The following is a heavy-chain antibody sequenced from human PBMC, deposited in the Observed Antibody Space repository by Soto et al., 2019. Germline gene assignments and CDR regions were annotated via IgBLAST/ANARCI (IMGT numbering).Heavy chain of an antibody. CDR2: MYHSGST. D-gene: IGHD2-2*01. Sequence: QLQLQESGSGLVKPSQTLSLTCAVSGGSISSGGYSWSWIRQPPGKGLEWIGYMYHSGSTSYNPSLNTRPPIPIHRSSTLSSLKLSSVPAATTPVSSFPTVPASWRQAILSPFSS. CDR3: PTVPAS. V-gene: IGHV4-30-2*01. CDR1: GGSISSGGYS. J-gene: IGHJ5*02.